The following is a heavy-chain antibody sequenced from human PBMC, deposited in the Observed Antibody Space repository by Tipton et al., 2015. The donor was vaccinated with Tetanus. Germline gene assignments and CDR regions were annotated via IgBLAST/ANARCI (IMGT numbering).Heavy chain of an antibody. J-gene: IGHJ6*03. V-gene: IGHV4-30-4*01. Sequence: TLSLTCTVSVGSISSGDYSWSWVRQSPGEGLEWIGHIYKSGNTYYKPSLKSRVGISIDATKNQFSMKLNSMTAADTAVYYCARVGYYYYYRDVWGKGTTVTVSS. CDR1: VGSISSGDYS. CDR2: IYKSGNT. CDR3: ARVGYYYYYRDV. D-gene: IGHD3-22*01.